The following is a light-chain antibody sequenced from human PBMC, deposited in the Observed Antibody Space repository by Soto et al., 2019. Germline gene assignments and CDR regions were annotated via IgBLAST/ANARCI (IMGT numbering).Light chain of an antibody. CDR3: CSYTRTSNHYF. CDR1: SSDIGGYDY. Sequence: QSALTQPASVSGSPGQSITISCTGTSSDIGGYDYVPWYQQRPGKAPKLMIYEVRYRPSGVSNRFSGSKSGNTASLTISGLQAEDEAVYYCCSYTRTSNHYFFGSGTKVTVL. V-gene: IGLV2-14*01. CDR2: EVR. J-gene: IGLJ1*01.